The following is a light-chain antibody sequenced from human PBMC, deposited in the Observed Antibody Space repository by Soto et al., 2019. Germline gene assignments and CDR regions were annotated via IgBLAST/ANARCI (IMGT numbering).Light chain of an antibody. Sequence: QPVLTQPPSVSGAPGQRVTISCTGSSSNIGAHYDVHWYQQLPGTAPKLLIYGNSNRPSGVPDRFSGSNSGTSASLAITGLQAEDEADYYCQSYDNSLSVYVFGTGTKLTVL. CDR3: QSYDNSLSVYV. CDR1: SSNIGAHYD. J-gene: IGLJ1*01. V-gene: IGLV1-40*01. CDR2: GNS.